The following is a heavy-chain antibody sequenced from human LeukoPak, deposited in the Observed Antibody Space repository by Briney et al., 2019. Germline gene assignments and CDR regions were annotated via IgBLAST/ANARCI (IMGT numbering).Heavy chain of an antibody. D-gene: IGHD5-12*01. V-gene: IGHV3-9*01. CDR2: ISWNSGSI. CDR3: AKVQYSGYDERSPFDY. Sequence: GGSLRLSCAASGFTFDDYAMHWVRQAPGKGLEWVSGISWNSGSIGYADSVKGRFTISRDNAKNSLYLQMNSLRAEDTALYYCAKVQYSGYDERSPFDYWGQGTLVTVSS. J-gene: IGHJ4*02. CDR1: GFTFDDYA.